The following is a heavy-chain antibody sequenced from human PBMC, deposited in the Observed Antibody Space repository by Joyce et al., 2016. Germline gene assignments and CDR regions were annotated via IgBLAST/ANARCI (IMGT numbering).Heavy chain of an antibody. CDR2: IGASGSGI. D-gene: IGHD2-15*01. CDR1: HILSNKFV. Sequence: EMQLEESGGTLVHPGGSLRLSCKVSHILSNKFVMAWVRQGPGKGLEWVSAIGASGSGIYYADSVKVRFSISRDNSNNMMYLQMTSLQIEDTATYFCARAMTAVVAYTLRDGFDVWGQGTLVAVSS. CDR3: ARAMTAVVAYTLRDGFDV. V-gene: IGHV3-23*04. J-gene: IGHJ3*01.